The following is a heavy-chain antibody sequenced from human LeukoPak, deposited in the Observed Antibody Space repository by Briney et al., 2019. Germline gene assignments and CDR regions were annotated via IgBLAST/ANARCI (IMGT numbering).Heavy chain of an antibody. CDR3: ASTFDYYDSSGFYYFDY. V-gene: IGHV3-53*01. CDR1: GFTVSSNY. Sequence: AGSLRLSCAASGFTVSSNYMSWVRQAPGKGLEWVSVIYSGGSIYYADSVKGRFTISRDNSKNTLYLQMNSLRAEDTAVYYCASTFDYYDSSGFYYFDYWGQGTLVTVSS. D-gene: IGHD3-22*01. CDR2: IYSGGSI. J-gene: IGHJ4*02.